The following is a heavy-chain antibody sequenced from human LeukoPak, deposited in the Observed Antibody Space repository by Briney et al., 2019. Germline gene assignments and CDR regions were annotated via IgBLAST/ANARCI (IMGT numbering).Heavy chain of an antibody. Sequence: GGSLRLSCAASGVTVSNNCMSWVRQAPGKGLEWVSAISGSGGSTYYADSVKGRFTISRDNSKNTLYLQMNSLRAEDTAVYYCAKFSPRSGMDVWGQGTTVTVSS. CDR2: ISGSGGST. J-gene: IGHJ6*02. CDR3: AKFSPRSGMDV. CDR1: GVTVSNNC. D-gene: IGHD3-3*02. V-gene: IGHV3-23*01.